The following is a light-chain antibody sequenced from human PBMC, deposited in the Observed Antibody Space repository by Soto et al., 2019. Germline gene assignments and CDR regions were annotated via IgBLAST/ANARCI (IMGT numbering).Light chain of an antibody. Sequence: QSVLTQPPSASGTHGQRVTISCSGSSSNLGSNYVYWYQQLPGTAPKLLIYRNNQRPSGVPDRFSGSKSGTSASLAISGLRSEDEADYYCAAWDDSLSGVVFGGGTKLTVL. V-gene: IGLV1-47*01. CDR2: RNN. CDR1: SSNLGSNY. J-gene: IGLJ2*01. CDR3: AAWDDSLSGVV.